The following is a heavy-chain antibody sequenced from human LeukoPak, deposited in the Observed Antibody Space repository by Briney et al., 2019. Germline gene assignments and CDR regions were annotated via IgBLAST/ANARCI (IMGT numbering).Heavy chain of an antibody. D-gene: IGHD3-3*01. J-gene: IGHJ4*02. V-gene: IGHV4-61*01. CDR1: GGSVSSGSYY. CDR2: IYYSGST. CDR3: ARGFGTLEWLLSPFDY. Sequence: PSETLSLTCTVSGGSVSSGSYYWSWIRQPPGKVLERIGYIYYSGSTNYNPSLKSRVTISVDTSKNQFSLKLGSVTAADTAVYYCARGFGTLEWLLSPFDYWGQGTLVTVSS.